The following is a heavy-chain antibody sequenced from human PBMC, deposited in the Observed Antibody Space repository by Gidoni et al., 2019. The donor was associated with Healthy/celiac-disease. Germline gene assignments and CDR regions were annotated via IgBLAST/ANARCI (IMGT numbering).Heavy chain of an antibody. D-gene: IGHD6-6*01. CDR2: INHSGST. V-gene: IGHV4-34*01. J-gene: IGHJ4*02. CDR1: GGSFSGYY. Sequence: QVQLQQWGAGLLKPSETLSLTCAVYGGSFSGYYWSWIRQPPGKGLEWIGEINHSGSTNYNPSLKSRVTISVDTSKNQFSLKLSSVTAADTAVYYCARWGGPEYSSSPDRDDYWGQGTLVTVSS. CDR3: ARWGGPEYSSSPDRDDY.